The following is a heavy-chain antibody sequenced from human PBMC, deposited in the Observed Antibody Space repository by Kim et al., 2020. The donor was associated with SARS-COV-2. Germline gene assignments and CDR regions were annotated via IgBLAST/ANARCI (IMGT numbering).Heavy chain of an antibody. CDR2: VFYSGNT. CDR1: GDSLSSGGYY. J-gene: IGHJ4*02. CDR3: ARGHNYGYNDY. Sequence: SETLSLTCTVSGDSLSSGGYYWSWIRQHPGKGLEWIGYVFYSGNTYYNPSLRSRLSISVDTSNNQFSLRLSSASAADTAVYYCARGHNYGYNDYWGQGSL. D-gene: IGHD6-25*01. V-gene: IGHV4-31*03.